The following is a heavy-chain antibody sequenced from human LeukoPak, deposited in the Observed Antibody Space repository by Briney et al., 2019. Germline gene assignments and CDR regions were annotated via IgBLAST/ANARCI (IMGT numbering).Heavy chain of an antibody. D-gene: IGHD3-3*01. Sequence: GASVKVSCKASGGTFSSYAISWVRQAPGQGLEWMGGIIPIFGTANYAQKFQGRVTITADESTSTAYMELSSLRSEDTAVYYCACDPPIFGVVTYYFDYWGQGTLVTVSS. V-gene: IGHV1-69*13. CDR2: IIPIFGTA. CDR3: ACDPPIFGVVTYYFDY. J-gene: IGHJ4*02. CDR1: GGTFSSYA.